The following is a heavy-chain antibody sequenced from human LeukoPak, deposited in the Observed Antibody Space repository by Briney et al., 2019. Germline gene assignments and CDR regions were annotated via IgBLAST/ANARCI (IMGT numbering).Heavy chain of an antibody. V-gene: IGHV1-8*01. CDR1: RYTFSNYD. J-gene: IGHJ4*02. D-gene: IGHD1-1*01. CDR3: AREVRSGSGYFDY. Sequence: ASVKVSCKASRYTFSNYDINWVRQATGQGLEWMGWMSPNSGITGYAQKFQGRVTMTRNTSISTAYMELTSLRSDDTAVYYCAREVRSGSGYFDYWGQGTLVTVSS. CDR2: MSPNSGIT.